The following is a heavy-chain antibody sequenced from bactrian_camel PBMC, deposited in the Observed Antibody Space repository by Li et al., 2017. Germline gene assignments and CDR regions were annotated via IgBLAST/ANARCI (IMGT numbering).Heavy chain of an antibody. D-gene: IGHD3*01. CDR1: GFTFSNYD. CDR3: TKDLWGSAN. V-gene: IGHV3S40*01. CDR2: IRRGGGST. J-gene: IGHJ4*01. Sequence: VQLVESGGGLVQPGGSLRLSCAASGFTFSNYDMSWVRQAPGEGLEWVSDIRRGGGSTYYAESVKGRFTISRDNAKNTLYLQLNSLKTDDTAMYYCTKDLWGSANWGQGTQVTVS.